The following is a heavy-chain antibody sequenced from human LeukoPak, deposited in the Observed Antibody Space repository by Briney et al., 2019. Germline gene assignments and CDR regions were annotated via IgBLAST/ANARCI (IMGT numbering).Heavy chain of an antibody. CDR1: GGSFSGCY. V-gene: IGHV4-34*01. D-gene: IGHD3-22*01. CDR3: ARRQYYDSSGYYVDAFDI. Sequence: SETLSLTCAVYGGSFSGCYWSWIRQPPGKGLEWIGEINHSGSTNYNPSLKSRVTISVDASKNQFSLKLSSVTAADTAVYYCARRQYYDSSGYYVDAFDIWGQGTMVTVSS. J-gene: IGHJ3*02. CDR2: INHSGST.